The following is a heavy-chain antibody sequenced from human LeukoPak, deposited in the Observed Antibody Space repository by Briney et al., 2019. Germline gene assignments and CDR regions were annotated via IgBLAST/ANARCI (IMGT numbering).Heavy chain of an antibody. CDR3: ARVKEVASYDILTESDY. D-gene: IGHD3-9*01. V-gene: IGHV3-66*01. CDR2: IYSGGST. Sequence: GGSLRLSCAASGFTVSSNYMSWVRQAPGKGLEWVSVIYSGGSTYYADSVKGRFTISRDNAKNSLYLQMNSLRAEDTAVYYCARVKEVASYDILTESDYWGQGTLVTVSS. J-gene: IGHJ4*02. CDR1: GFTVSSNY.